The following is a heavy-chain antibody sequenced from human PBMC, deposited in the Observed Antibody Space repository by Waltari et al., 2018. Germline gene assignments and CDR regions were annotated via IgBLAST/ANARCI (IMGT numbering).Heavy chain of an antibody. CDR3: VGWNDPINS. Sequence: EAQLVQSGGGLVQPGGSLTLSCAASGFTICRFWMTWIRHAPGQGLQWVAHIGPDGSDKYYVDSVKGRFTISRDNAENSLLLQMSSLRVEDTALYYCVGWNDPINSWGQGTLVAVSS. J-gene: IGHJ4*02. D-gene: IGHD1-1*01. V-gene: IGHV3-7*01. CDR1: GFTICRFW. CDR2: IGPDGSDK.